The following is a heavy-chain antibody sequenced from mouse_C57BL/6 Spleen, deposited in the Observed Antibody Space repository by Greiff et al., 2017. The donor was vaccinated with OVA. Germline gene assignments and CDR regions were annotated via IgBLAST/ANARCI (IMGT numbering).Heavy chain of an antibody. CDR2: IDPSDSYT. D-gene: IGHD3-2*02. V-gene: IGHV1-69*01. CDR1: GYTFTSYW. Sequence: QVQLQQPGAELVMPGASVKLSCKASGYTFTSYWMHWVKQRPGQGLEWIGEIDPSDSYTNYNQKFKGKSTLTLDKSSSTAYMQLSSLTSEDSAVYYCARAWRDSSGRAWFAYCGQGTLVTVSA. CDR3: ARAWRDSSGRAWFAY. J-gene: IGHJ3*01.